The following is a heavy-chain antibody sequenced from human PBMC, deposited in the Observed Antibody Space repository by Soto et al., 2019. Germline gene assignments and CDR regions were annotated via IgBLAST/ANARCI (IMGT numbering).Heavy chain of an antibody. V-gene: IGHV1-18*01. D-gene: IGHD2-2*01. J-gene: IGHJ5*02. CDR2: ISLYSDGT. Sequence: ASVKVSCRTSGYTFSNYGITWVRQAPGQPLEWLGWISLYSDGTNYAQKFQGRVSMTTDTSTTTAYMELRSLRSDDTAAYYCARVVPGAEAWFGPWGQGTLVTVSS. CDR3: ARVVPGAEAWFGP. CDR1: GYTFSNYG.